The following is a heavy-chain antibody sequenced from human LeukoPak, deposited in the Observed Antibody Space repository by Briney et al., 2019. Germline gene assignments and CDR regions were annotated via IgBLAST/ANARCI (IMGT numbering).Heavy chain of an antibody. J-gene: IGHJ4*02. CDR3: ARGWGTHGFDF. CDR2: INHSADT. D-gene: IGHD2-8*01. V-gene: IGHV4-34*01. Sequence: SETLSLTCAVYGGSFSSYHWTWVRQPPGKGLEWIGDINHSADTNYNPSLKSRVSISMDTSKNQFSLKLNSVTAADTAVYYCARGWGTHGFDFWGLGTPVTVS. CDR1: GGSFSSYH.